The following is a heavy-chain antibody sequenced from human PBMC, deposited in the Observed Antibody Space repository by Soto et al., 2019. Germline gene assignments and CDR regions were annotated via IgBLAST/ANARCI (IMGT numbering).Heavy chain of an antibody. D-gene: IGHD6-13*01. CDR3: ATVARSWYYFDY. CDR2: TYYTGST. CDR1: GGSSSSYY. V-gene: IGHV4-59*01. J-gene: IGHJ4*02. Sequence: PSETLSLTCTVSGGSSSSYYWSWIRQPPGKGLEWIGYTYYTGSTNYNPSLKSRVAISVDTSKNQFSLKLSSVTAADTAVYYCATVARSWYYFDYWGQGTLVTVSS.